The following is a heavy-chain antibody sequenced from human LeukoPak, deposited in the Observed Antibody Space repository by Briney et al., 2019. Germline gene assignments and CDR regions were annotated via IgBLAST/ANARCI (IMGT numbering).Heavy chain of an antibody. CDR2: ISYDGSNK. D-gene: IGHD6-13*01. CDR3: ARDADCGDGSSWYVELCYFDY. J-gene: IGHJ4*02. CDR1: GFTLSTYG. Sequence: PGGSLRLSCAASGFTLSTYGMHWVRQATGKALEWVAVISYDGSNKYYADSVKGRFTISRDNSKNTLYLQMNSLRAEDTAVYYCARDADCGDGSSWYVELCYFDYWGQGTLVTVSS. V-gene: IGHV3-30*03.